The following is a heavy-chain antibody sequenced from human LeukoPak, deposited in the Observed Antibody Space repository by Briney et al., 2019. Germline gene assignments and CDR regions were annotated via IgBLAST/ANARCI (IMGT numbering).Heavy chain of an antibody. D-gene: IGHD5-18*01. V-gene: IGHV3-64*02. J-gene: IGHJ4*02. CDR2: ISTNGGST. CDR3: ARDAGYVRFDF. CDR1: GFTFSSYA. Sequence: GGSLRLSCAASGFTFSSYAMHWVRQAPGKGLEYVSGISTNGGSTYYADSVKGRFTISRDNSRNTLYLQMGSLRAEDMAVYYCARDAGYVRFDFWGQGTLATVSS.